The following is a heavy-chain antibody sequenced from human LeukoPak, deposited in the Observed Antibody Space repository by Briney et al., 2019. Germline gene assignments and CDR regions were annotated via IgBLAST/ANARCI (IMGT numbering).Heavy chain of an antibody. CDR2: ISAYNGNT. D-gene: IGHD2-15*01. CDR3: ARVGPRYCSGGSCSRFDP. J-gene: IGHJ5*02. CDR1: RYTFTSYG. V-gene: IGHV1-18*04. Sequence: ASVKVSCKASRYTFTSYGISWVRQAPGQRLEWMGWISAYNGNTNYEQKLQGRVTMTTDTSTSTDYMELRSLRSDDTDVYYCARVGPRYCSGGSCSRFDPWGQGTLVTVSS.